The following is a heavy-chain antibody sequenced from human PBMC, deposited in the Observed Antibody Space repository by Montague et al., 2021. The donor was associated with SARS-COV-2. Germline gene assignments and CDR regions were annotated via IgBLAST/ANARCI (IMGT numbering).Heavy chain of an antibody. D-gene: IGHD3-10*01. CDR1: GLPFSNSA. CDR2: SSGSDGGT. V-gene: IGHV3-23*01. J-gene: IGHJ6*02. Sequence: SRSLSLSASGLPFSNSAMNWFRQAPGKGLEWVSGSSGSDGGTHYADSVKGRFTISRDNSKNVLYLQMNSLRAEDTALYYCAKDSYYYGLGYGMDVWGQGTTVTVSS. CDR3: AKDSYYYGLGYGMDV.